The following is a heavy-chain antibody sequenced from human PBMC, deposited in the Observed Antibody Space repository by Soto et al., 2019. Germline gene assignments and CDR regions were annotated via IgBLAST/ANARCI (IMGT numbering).Heavy chain of an antibody. D-gene: IGHD3-10*01. J-gene: IGHJ4*02. CDR3: ARDLANYYGSGSYYTSSDD. CDR2: ISAYNGNT. Sequence: ASVKVSCKASGYTFTSYGISWVRQAPGQGLEWMGWISAYNGNTNYAQKLQGRVTMTTDTSTSTAYMELRSLRSDDTAVYYCARDLANYYGSGSYYTSSDDWGQGTLDTVSS. V-gene: IGHV1-18*01. CDR1: GYTFTSYG.